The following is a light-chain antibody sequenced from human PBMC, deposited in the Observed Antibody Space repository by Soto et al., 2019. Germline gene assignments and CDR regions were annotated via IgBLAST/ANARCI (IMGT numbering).Light chain of an antibody. CDR3: SSYTNKDTLL. CDR1: SSDVGGYDH. CDR2: DVT. V-gene: IGLV2-14*03. J-gene: IGLJ3*02. Sequence: QAVVTQPASVSGSPGQSITISCTGTSSDVGGYDHVSWYQQHPGKAPKLIIYDVTVRPSGISRRFSGSKPDNTASLAVSGLQPEDEADYYCSSYTNKDTLLFGGGTKVTVL.